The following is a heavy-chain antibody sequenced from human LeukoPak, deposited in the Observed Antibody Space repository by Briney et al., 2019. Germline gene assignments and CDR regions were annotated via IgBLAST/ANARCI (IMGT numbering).Heavy chain of an antibody. J-gene: IGHJ4*02. D-gene: IGHD3-9*01. V-gene: IGHV4-59*01. CDR1: GGSISSYY. CDR2: IYYSGST. CDR3: ARGARYFDWLFSR. Sequence: PSETLSLTCTVSGGSISSYYWSWIRQPPGKGLEWIGYIYYSGSTNYNPSLKSRVTISVDTSKNQFSLKLSSVTAADTAVYYCARGARYFDWLFSRWGQGTLSPSPQ.